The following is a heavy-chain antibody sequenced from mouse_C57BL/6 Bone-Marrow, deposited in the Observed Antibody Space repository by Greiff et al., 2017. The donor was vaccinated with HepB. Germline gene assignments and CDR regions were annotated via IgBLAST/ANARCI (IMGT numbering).Heavy chain of an antibody. Sequence: VKLMESGPELVKPGASVKISCKASGYSFTSYYIHWVKQRPGQGLEWIGWIYPGSGNTKYNEKFKGKATLTADTSSSTAYMQLSSLTSEDSAVYYCARGWSLYWGQGTLVTVSA. CDR2: IYPGSGNT. CDR1: GYSFTSYY. CDR3: ARGWSLY. V-gene: IGHV1-66*01. D-gene: IGHD2-3*01. J-gene: IGHJ3*01.